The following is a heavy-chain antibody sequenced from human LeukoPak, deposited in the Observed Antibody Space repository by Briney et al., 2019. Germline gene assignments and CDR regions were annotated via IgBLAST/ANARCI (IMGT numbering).Heavy chain of an antibody. CDR3: ATGGYGGKSYPFDY. D-gene: IGHD4-23*01. CDR2: FDPEDGET. J-gene: IGHJ4*02. Sequence: ASVKVSCKVSGYTLTELSMHWVRQAPGKGLEWMGGFDPEDGETIYAQKSQGRVTMTEDTSTDTAYMELSSLRSEDTAVYYCATGGYGGKSYPFDYWGQGTLVTVSS. CDR1: GYTLTELS. V-gene: IGHV1-24*01.